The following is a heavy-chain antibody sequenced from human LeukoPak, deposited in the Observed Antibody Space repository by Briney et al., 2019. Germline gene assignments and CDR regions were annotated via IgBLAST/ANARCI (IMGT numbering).Heavy chain of an antibody. J-gene: IGHJ4*02. Sequence: GGSLRLSRAASGFTFSGYGMHWVRQAPGKGLEWVAFLRSDGRNKYYADSVKSRFTISRDNAKNSLYLQMNSLRAEDTAVYYCARDVTYSSSFDYWGQGTLVTVSS. CDR1: GFTFSGYG. V-gene: IGHV3-30*02. D-gene: IGHD6-13*01. CDR3: ARDVTYSSSFDY. CDR2: LRSDGRNK.